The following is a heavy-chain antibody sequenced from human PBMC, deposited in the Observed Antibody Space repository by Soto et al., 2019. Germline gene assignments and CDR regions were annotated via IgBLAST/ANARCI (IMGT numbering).Heavy chain of an antibody. V-gene: IGHV3-30*18. J-gene: IGHJ1*01. CDR1: GFTFSSYG. CDR3: AKDEVAVVSGYFQH. Sequence: GGSLRLSCAASGFTFSSYGMHWVRQAPGKGLEWVAVISYDGSNKYYADSVKGRFTISRDNSKNTLYLQMNSLRAEDTAVYYCAKDEVAVVSGYFQHWGQGTLVTVSS. CDR2: ISYDGSNK. D-gene: IGHD2-21*01.